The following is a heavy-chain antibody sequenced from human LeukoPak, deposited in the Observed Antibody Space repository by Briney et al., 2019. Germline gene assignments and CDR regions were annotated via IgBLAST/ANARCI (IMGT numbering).Heavy chain of an antibody. J-gene: IGHJ4*02. CDR1: GGTFSSYA. CDR3: AREGYFDWLSIRTYYFDY. D-gene: IGHD3-9*01. CDR2: IIPILGIA. Sequence: ASVKVSCKASGGTFSSYAISWVRQAPGQGLEWMGRIIPILGIANYAQKFQGRVTITADKSTSTAYMELSSLRSEDTAVYYCAREGYFDWLSIRTYYFDYWGQGTLVTVSS. V-gene: IGHV1-69*04.